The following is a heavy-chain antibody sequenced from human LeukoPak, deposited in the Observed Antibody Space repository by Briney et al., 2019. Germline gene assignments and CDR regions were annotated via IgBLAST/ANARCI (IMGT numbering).Heavy chain of an antibody. D-gene: IGHD5-24*01. CDR1: GFTFSGSA. Sequence: GGSLRLSCAASGFTFSGSAMHWVRQASGKGLEWVGRIRSKANSYATAYAASVKGRFTISRDDSENTAYLQMNSLKTEDTAVYYCTRLEMATTPANWFDPWGQGTLVTVSS. V-gene: IGHV3-73*01. CDR2: IRSKANSYAT. J-gene: IGHJ5*02. CDR3: TRLEMATTPANWFDP.